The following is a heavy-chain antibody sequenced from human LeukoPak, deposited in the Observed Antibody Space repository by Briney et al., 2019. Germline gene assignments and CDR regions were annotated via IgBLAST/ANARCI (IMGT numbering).Heavy chain of an antibody. CDR2: IDPNSGGT. J-gene: IGHJ4*02. CDR3: AEGYSYGYHPFDY. D-gene: IGHD5-18*01. CDR1: RFTFNDYY. V-gene: IGHV1-2*02. Sequence: ASVKVSCKASRFTFNDYYIHWVRQAPGQGLEWMGWIDPNSGGTHYAQNFQGGVTVTRDASIYTVYMDLTSLRSDDTAVYYCAEGYSYGYHPFDYWGRGTLVTVSS.